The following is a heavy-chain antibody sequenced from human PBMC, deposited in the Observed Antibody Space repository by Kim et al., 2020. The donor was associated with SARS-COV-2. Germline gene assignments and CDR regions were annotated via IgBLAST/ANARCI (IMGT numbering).Heavy chain of an antibody. J-gene: IGHJ5*02. CDR2: IYYSGST. CDR1: GGSISSYY. Sequence: SETLSLTCTVSGGSISSYYWSWIRQPPGKGLEWIGYIYYSGSTNYNPSLKSRVTISVDTSKNQFSLKLSSVTAADTAVYYCARAMGVGDSSSWGTTRLHGFDPWGQGTLVTVSS. CDR3: ARAMGVGDSSSWGTTRLHGFDP. V-gene: IGHV4-59*13. D-gene: IGHD6-13*01.